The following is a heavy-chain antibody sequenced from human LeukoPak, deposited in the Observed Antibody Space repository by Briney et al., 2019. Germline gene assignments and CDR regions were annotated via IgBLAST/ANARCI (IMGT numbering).Heavy chain of an antibody. J-gene: IGHJ5*02. CDR2: IYFTTAP. Sequence: SATRSLTCNVSGVSIDTGGYCCHWVRQHPRKGLEWIGRIYFTTAPNYNPSFKSRVSISTDTTKHQFSLQLSSVTATATAVHYGANSPGGFQWLDPCGQGTLVTVSS. CDR3: ANSPGGFQWLDP. V-gene: IGHV4-31*03. D-gene: IGHD3-16*01. CDR1: GVSIDTGGYC.